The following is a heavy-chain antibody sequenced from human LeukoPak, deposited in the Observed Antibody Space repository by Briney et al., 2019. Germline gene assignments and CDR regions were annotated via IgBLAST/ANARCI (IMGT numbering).Heavy chain of an antibody. CDR2: MNSNSGNT. J-gene: IGHJ5*02. CDR3: ARGSGSGGRDWFDP. Sequence: GASVKVSCKASGGTFNNFAISWVRQAPGQGLEWMGWMNSNSGNTGYAQKFQGRVTMTRDTSISTAYMELSSLRSEDTAVYYCARGSGSGGRDWFDPWGQGTLVTVSS. CDR1: GGTFNNFA. D-gene: IGHD3-10*01. V-gene: IGHV1-8*02.